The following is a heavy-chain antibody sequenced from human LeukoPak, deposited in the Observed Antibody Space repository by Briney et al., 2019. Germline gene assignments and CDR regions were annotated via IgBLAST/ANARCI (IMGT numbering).Heavy chain of an antibody. Sequence: ASVKVSCKASGYTFTGYYMHWVRQAPGQGLEWMGWINPNSGGTNYAQKFQGRVTMTRDTSISTAYMELSRLRSDDTAVYYCARDPRAARGVWWDYWGQGTLVTVSS. CDR3: ARDPRAARGVWWDY. V-gene: IGHV1-2*02. CDR2: INPNSGGT. D-gene: IGHD6-6*01. J-gene: IGHJ4*02. CDR1: GYTFTGYY.